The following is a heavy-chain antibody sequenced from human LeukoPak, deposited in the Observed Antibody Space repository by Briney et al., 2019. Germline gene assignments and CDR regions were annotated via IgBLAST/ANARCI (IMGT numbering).Heavy chain of an antibody. CDR1: GFTFSSYE. Sequence: GGSLRLSCAASGFTFSSYEMNWVRQAPGKGLEWVSYISSSGSTIYYADSVKGRFTISRDNAKNSLYLQMNSLRAEDTAVYFCARVRIPYCSRSSCYNYHYYMDVWGKGTTVTISS. J-gene: IGHJ6*03. D-gene: IGHD2-2*02. CDR3: ARVRIPYCSRSSCYNYHYYMDV. CDR2: ISSSGSTI. V-gene: IGHV3-48*03.